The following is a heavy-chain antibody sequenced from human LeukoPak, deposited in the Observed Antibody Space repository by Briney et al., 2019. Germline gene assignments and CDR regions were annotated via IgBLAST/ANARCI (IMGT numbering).Heavy chain of an antibody. V-gene: IGHV1-2*02. CDR3: ARPVVSRDGYNYAFDI. J-gene: IGHJ3*02. CDR2: INPNSGGT. CDR1: GYTFTSYY. Sequence: ASVKVSCKASGYTFTSYYMHWVRQAPGQGLEWMGWINPNSGGTNYAQKFQGRVTMTRDTSISTAYMELSRLRSDDTAVYYCARPVVSRDGYNYAFDIWGQGTMVTVSS. D-gene: IGHD5-24*01.